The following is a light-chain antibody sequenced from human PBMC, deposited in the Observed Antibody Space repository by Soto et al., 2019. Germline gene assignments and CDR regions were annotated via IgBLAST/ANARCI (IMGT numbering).Light chain of an antibody. V-gene: IGKV3-20*01. Sequence: EMVLTQSPGTLSLSPGERATLSCRASQSVSSSYLAWYQQKPGQTPRLIIYGASGRADGIPHRFSGSGFGTDFTLTISKVEPEDFAVYYCQQYGSSPRTFGQGTKVDI. CDR3: QQYGSSPRT. CDR2: GAS. J-gene: IGKJ1*01. CDR1: QSVSSSY.